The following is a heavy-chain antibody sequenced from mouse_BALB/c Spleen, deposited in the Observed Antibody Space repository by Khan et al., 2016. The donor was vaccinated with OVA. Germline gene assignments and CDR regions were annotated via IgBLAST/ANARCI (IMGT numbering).Heavy chain of an antibody. CDR2: ISTYYGDA. CDR3: TRGGGGNRFAY. V-gene: IGHV1S137*01. CDR1: GYTFTDFT. J-gene: IGHJ3*01. Sequence: QVQLQQSGAELVRPGVSVKISCKGSGYTFTDFTLHWVKQSHAMSLEWIGVISTYYGDATYNQRFKDKATMTVDKSSSTAYMELARLRSEDFTNYCCTRGGGGNRFAYWGQGTLVTVSA.